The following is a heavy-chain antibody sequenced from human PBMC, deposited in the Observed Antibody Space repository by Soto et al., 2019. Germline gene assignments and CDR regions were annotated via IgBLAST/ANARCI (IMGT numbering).Heavy chain of an antibody. J-gene: IGHJ4*02. CDR3: ARGITFGGVIFDD. V-gene: IGHV4-4*02. CDR1: NGSISNNDW. CDR2: INHSGTT. D-gene: IGHD3-16*01. Sequence: QVQLQESGPGLVKPSGTLSLTCAFSNGSISNNDWWSWVRQPPGKGLEWIGEINHSGTTNYDPSLKSRVTILVDKSKNPFSLTLTSVTAADPAVYYCARGITFGGVIFDDWGQGTLVTVSS.